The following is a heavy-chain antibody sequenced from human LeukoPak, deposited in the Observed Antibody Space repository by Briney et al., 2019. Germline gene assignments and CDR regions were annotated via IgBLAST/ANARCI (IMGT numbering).Heavy chain of an antibody. CDR1: GFTFSSYG. V-gene: IGHV3-21*01. D-gene: IGHD2-15*01. J-gene: IGHJ5*02. CDR2: ISTSSSYI. CDR3: ARGADGVSSNSRGWFDP. Sequence: MPGGSLRLSCAASGFTFSSYGMSWVRQAPGKGLEWVSSISTSSSYIYYADSVRGRFTISRDNAKNSLYLQMNSLRAEDTAVYSCARGADGVSSNSRGWFDPWGQGTLVTVSS.